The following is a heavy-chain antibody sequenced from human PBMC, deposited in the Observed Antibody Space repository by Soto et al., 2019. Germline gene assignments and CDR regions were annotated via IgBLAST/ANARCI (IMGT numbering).Heavy chain of an antibody. CDR3: AKHSVPRGGGYFDY. V-gene: IGHV3-23*01. Sequence: EVQLLESGGGLVQPGGSLRLSCAASGFTFSSYAMRWVRQAPGKGLEWVSAISGSGGSTYYADSVKGRFTISRDNTKNTRYLQMNSMRAEDSAVYYCAKHSVPRGGGYFDYWGQGTLVTVSS. CDR2: ISGSGGST. J-gene: IGHJ4*02. D-gene: IGHD3-10*01. CDR1: GFTFSSYA.